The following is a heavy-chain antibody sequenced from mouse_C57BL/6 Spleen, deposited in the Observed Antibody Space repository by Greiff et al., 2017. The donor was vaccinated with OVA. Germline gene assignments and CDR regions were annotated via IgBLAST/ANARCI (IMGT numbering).Heavy chain of an antibody. CDR3: ARRENGNDVFDY. CDR2: IYWDDDK. Sequence: VTLKECGPGILQPSQTLSLTCSFSGFSLSTSGMGVSWIRPPSGKGLEWLAHIYWDDDKRYNPSLKSRLTISKATSRNRVFLKITSVDTADTATYYCARRENGNDVFDYWGQGTTLTVSS. J-gene: IGHJ2*01. V-gene: IGHV8-12*01. CDR1: GFSLSTSGMG. D-gene: IGHD2-2*01.